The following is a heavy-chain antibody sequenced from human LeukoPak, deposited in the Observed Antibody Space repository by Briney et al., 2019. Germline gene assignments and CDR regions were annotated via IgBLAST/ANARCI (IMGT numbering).Heavy chain of an antibody. Sequence: SETLSLTCTVSGGSISSYYWSWIRQPPGKGLEWIGYIYYSGSTNYNPSLKSRVTISVETSKNQFSLKLSSVTAADTAVYYCASQSIAARPIVYWGQGTLVTVSS. CDR3: ASQSIAARPIVY. CDR2: IYYSGST. CDR1: GGSISSYY. J-gene: IGHJ4*02. V-gene: IGHV4-59*01. D-gene: IGHD6-6*01.